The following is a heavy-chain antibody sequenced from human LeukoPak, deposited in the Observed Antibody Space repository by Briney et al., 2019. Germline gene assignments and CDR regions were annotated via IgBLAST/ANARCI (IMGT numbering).Heavy chain of an antibody. D-gene: IGHD5-18*01. CDR3: AKDIEEMIHAMGKYCFEN. CDR2: ISGSGAAT. CDR1: GFTLGNYA. V-gene: IGHV3-23*01. Sequence: QPGGSLRLSCATSGFTLGNYAMTWVRQAPGKGLEWVSTISGSGAATNYADSVKGRFTISRDNSKNTLYLQMNSLRAEDTAVYYCAKDIEEMIHAMGKYCFENWGPGTLVTVSS. J-gene: IGHJ4*02.